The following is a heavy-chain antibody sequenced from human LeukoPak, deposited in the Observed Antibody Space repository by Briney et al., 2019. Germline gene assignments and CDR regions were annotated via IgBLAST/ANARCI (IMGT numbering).Heavy chain of an antibody. Sequence: GGSLRLSCAASGFTFSSYGMHWVRQAPGKGLVWVAFLRYDGRNKYYADSVKGRFTISRDNSKNTLYLQMNSLRAEDTAVYYCAKDPRGWQDWGQGTLVTVSS. CDR3: AKDPRGWQD. V-gene: IGHV3-30*02. D-gene: IGHD2-15*01. J-gene: IGHJ4*02. CDR1: GFTFSSYG. CDR2: LRYDGRNK.